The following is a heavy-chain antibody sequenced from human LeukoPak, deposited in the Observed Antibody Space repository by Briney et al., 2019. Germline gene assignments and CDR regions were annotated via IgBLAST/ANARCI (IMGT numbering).Heavy chain of an antibody. J-gene: IGHJ4*02. Sequence: PSETLSLTCTVSGGSISSGDYYWSWIRQPPGKGLEWIGYIYYSGSTYYNPSPKSRVTISVDTSKTQFSLKLSSVTAADTAVYYCAKDRLEWELRRTFDYWGQGTLVTVSS. CDR1: GGSISSGDYY. CDR2: IYYSGST. V-gene: IGHV4-30-4*01. CDR3: AKDRLEWELRRTFDY. D-gene: IGHD1-26*01.